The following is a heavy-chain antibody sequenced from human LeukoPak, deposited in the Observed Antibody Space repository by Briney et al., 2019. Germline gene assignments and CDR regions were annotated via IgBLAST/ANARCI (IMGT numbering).Heavy chain of an antibody. CDR2: IYTSGST. Sequence: SETLSLTCTVSGGSISSYYWSWIRQPPGKGLEWIGYIYTSGSTNYNPSLKSRVTISVDTSKNQFSLKLSSVTAADTAVYYCARQAHQYYYYYMDVWGKGTTVTVSS. V-gene: IGHV4-4*09. D-gene: IGHD2-2*01. J-gene: IGHJ6*03. CDR1: GGSISSYY. CDR3: ARQAHQYYYYYMDV.